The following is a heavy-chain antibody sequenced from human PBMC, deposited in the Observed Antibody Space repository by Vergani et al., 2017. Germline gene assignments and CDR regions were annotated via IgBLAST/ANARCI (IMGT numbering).Heavy chain of an antibody. CDR1: GGTFSSYA. CDR2: IIPIFGTA. J-gene: IGHJ5*02. V-gene: IGHV1-69*01. D-gene: IGHD2-2*01. CDR3: ARGQDIVVVPAAFNWFDP. Sequence: QVQLVQSGAEVKKPGSSVKVSCKASGGTFSSYAISWVRQAPGQGLEWMGGIIPIFGTANYAQKFQGRVTITVDESTSTAYMELSSLRSEDTAVYYCARGQDIVVVPAAFNWFDPWGQGTLVTVSS.